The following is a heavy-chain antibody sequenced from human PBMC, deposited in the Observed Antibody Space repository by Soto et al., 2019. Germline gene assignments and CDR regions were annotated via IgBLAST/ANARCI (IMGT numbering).Heavy chain of an antibody. V-gene: IGHV1-2*04. D-gene: IGHD4-17*01. CDR2: VDPNGGGS. CDR3: ATWVDYGDFEGFDF. J-gene: IGHJ4*02. CDR1: GYTFTSYG. Sequence: ASVKVSCKASGYTFTSYGISWVRQAPGQGLERMGWVDPNGGGSNSAQKFQGSVTMTWDTSITTAYLDLTRLTTNDTATYFCATWVDYGDFEGFDFWGQGTLVTVSS.